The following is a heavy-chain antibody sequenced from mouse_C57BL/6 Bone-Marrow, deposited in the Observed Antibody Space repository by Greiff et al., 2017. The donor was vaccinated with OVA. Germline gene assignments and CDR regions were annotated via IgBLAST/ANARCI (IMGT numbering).Heavy chain of an antibody. D-gene: IGHD1-1*01. J-gene: IGHJ2*01. CDR2: IWRGGST. Sequence: VQLQQSGPGLVQPSQSLSITCTVSGFSLTSYGVHWVRQPPGKGLEWLGVIWRGGSTDYNAAFMSRLSITKDNSKSQVFFKMNSLQADDTAIYYCAKKGYYGAYYFDYWGQGTTLTVSS. V-gene: IGHV2-5*01. CDR3: AKKGYYGAYYFDY. CDR1: GFSLTSYG.